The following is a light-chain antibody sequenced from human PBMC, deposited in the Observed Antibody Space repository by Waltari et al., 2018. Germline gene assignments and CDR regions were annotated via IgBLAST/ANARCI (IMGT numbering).Light chain of an antibody. CDR3: QVWDTRSDHWV. Sequence: SYVLTQPPSVSVVPGTTATITCGGSDIGTKSVRWYQQKPGQAPVAVVYDDTGRPSGIPERFSGSNSAHTATLTISRVEAGDEAHYFCQVWDTRSDHWVFGGGTKLTVL. CDR1: DIGTKS. CDR2: DDT. J-gene: IGLJ3*02. V-gene: IGLV3-21*03.